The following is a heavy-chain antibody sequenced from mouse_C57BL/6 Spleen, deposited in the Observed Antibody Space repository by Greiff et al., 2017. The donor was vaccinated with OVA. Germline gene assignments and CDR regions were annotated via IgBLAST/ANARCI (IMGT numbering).Heavy chain of an antibody. CDR2: IWGVGST. D-gene: IGHD4-1*01. V-gene: IGHV2-6*01. CDR3: ARNWDGAMDY. Sequence: LVAPSQSLSITCTVSGFSLTSYGVDWVRQSPGKGLEWLGVIWGVGSTNYNSALKSRLSISKDNSKSQVFLKMNSLQTDDTAMYYCARNWDGAMDYWGQGTSVTVSA. J-gene: IGHJ4*01. CDR1: GFSLTSYG.